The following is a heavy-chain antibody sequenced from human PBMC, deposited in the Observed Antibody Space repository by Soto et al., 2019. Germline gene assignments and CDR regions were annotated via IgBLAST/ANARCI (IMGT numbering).Heavy chain of an antibody. Sequence: QVQLVQSGAEVKKPGSSVKVSCKASGGTFSSYAISWVRQAPGQGLEWMGGIIPIFGTANYAQKFQGRVTITADESTSTAYMELSSLRSEDTAVYYCARETEGVAVAGMEGWYYLDYWGQGTLVTVSS. CDR1: GGTFSSYA. V-gene: IGHV1-69*12. J-gene: IGHJ4*02. CDR2: IIPIFGTA. D-gene: IGHD6-19*01. CDR3: ARETEGVAVAGMEGWYYLDY.